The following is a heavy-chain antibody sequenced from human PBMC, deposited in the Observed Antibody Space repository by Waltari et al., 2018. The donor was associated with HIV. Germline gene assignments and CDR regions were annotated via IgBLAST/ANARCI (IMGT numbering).Heavy chain of an antibody. Sequence: QLQLQQWGARLVKASETLSLTCAVNGGSFSDYYWTWVRQPAGKGLEWIGQINHRGRSNYNPSLEGRLIMSVDTSKNQVSLTLNSVTAADTGVYYCARALRYSDWSQNSYGLDVWGQGTPVTVSS. D-gene: IGHD3-9*01. V-gene: IGHV4-34*01. J-gene: IGHJ6*02. CDR3: ARALRYSDWSQNSYGLDV. CDR1: GGSFSDYY. CDR2: INHRGRS.